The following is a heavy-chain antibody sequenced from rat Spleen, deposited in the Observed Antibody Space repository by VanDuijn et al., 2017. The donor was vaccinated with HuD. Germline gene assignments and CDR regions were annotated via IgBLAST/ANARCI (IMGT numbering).Heavy chain of an antibody. V-gene: IGHV5-29*01. CDR2: ISYDGGTT. CDR1: GFTFTNYG. Sequence: EVQLVESGGGLVQPGKSLKLSCSASGFTFTNYGMAWVCQAPTKGLEWVATISYDGGTTYYRDSVKGRFTISRDNAKSTLYLQMDSLRSEDTATYYCARHGAEGTYFDYWGQGVMVTVSS. CDR3: ARHGAEGTYFDY. D-gene: IGHD1-11*01. J-gene: IGHJ2*01.